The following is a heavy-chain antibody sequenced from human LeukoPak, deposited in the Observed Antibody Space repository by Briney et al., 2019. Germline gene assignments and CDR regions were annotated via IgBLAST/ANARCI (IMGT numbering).Heavy chain of an antibody. J-gene: IGHJ5*02. CDR2: INPNSGGT. CDR3: ARDLYCGGDCYYLP. CDR1: GYTFTGYY. D-gene: IGHD2-21*01. V-gene: IGHV1-2*02. Sequence: ASVKVSCKASGYTFTGYYMHWVRQAPGQWLEWMGWINPNSGGTNYAQKFQGRVTMTRDTSISTAYMELSRLRSDDTAVYYCARDLYCGGDCYYLPWGQGTLVTVSS.